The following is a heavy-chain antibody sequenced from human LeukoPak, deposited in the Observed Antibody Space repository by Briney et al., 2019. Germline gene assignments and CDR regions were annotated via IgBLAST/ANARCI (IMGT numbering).Heavy chain of an antibody. J-gene: IGHJ4*02. CDR3: ARDNVAVAGTFDY. CDR2: IWYDGSNK. Sequence: PGGSLRLSCAASGFTFSSYGMHWVRQATGKGLEWVAVIWYDGSNKYYADSVKGRFTISRDNSKNTLYLQMNSLRAEDTAVYYCARDNVAVAGTFDYWGQGTLVTVSS. V-gene: IGHV3-33*08. D-gene: IGHD6-19*01. CDR1: GFTFSSYG.